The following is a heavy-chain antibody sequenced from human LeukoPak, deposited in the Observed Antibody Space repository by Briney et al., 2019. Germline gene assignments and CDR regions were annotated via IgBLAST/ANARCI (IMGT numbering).Heavy chain of an antibody. D-gene: IGHD3-16*02. Sequence: PSETLSLTCTLSVYSISIGYYWGWIGQLPGKGLEGIGYFYYIGSTNYNPSLKSRVTLSIDTSNDQYSLKLRSVTPADTDVYYCARGYFDYVWESYRHRYWFDPWGQGTLVTVSS. CDR1: VYSISIGYY. V-gene: IGHV4-61*01. CDR3: ARGYFDYVWESYRHRYWFDP. J-gene: IGHJ5*02. CDR2: FYYIGST.